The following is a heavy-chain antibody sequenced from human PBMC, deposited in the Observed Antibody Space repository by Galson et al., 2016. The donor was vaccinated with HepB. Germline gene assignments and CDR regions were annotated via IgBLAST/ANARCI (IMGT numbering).Heavy chain of an antibody. J-gene: IGHJ4*02. Sequence: QSGAEVKEPGEPLRISCETSGYTVRHFWIAWVRQMPGKGLVWRGMIYPGDFDTRYNPSFQGLVTISADTSLGTTFLQWSSLEASDSAIYYCARRGNNRGSDYWGQGTQVSVSS. D-gene: IGHD6-19*01. V-gene: IGHV5-51*01. CDR3: ARRGNNRGSDY. CDR2: IYPGDFDT. CDR1: GYTVRHFW.